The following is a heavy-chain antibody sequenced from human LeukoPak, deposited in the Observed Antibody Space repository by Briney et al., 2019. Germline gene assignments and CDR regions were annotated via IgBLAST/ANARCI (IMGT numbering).Heavy chain of an antibody. Sequence: GGTLRLSCAASGFTFSSYGMHWVRQAPGKGLEWVAVISYDGSNKYYADSVKGRFTISRDNSKNTLYLQMNSLRAEDTAVYCCAKGYGSGWYVFDYWGQGTLVTVSS. CDR2: ISYDGSNK. D-gene: IGHD6-19*01. V-gene: IGHV3-30*18. CDR1: GFTFSSYG. J-gene: IGHJ4*02. CDR3: AKGYGSGWYVFDY.